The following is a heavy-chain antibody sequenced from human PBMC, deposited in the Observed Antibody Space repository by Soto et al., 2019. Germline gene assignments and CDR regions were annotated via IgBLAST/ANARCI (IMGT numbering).Heavy chain of an antibody. Sequence: ASVKVSCKASGYTFTSYGISWVRQAPGQGLEWMGWISAYNGNTNYAQKLQGRVTMTTDTSTSTAYMELRSLRSDDTAVYYCARDEVVPAATGYYFDYWGQGTLVTVSS. V-gene: IGHV1-18*01. D-gene: IGHD2-2*01. CDR3: ARDEVVPAATGYYFDY. CDR1: GYTFTSYG. CDR2: ISAYNGNT. J-gene: IGHJ4*02.